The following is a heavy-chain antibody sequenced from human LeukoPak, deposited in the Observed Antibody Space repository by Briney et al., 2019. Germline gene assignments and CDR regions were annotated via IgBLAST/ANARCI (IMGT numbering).Heavy chain of an antibody. CDR2: IRSSGSTV. J-gene: IGHJ4*02. CDR3: AKDQYSSGWYGGFDY. D-gene: IGHD6-19*01. V-gene: IGHV3-48*03. CDR1: GFTFSSYE. Sequence: GGSLRLSCAASGFTFSSYEMNWVRQAPGKGQEWVPYIRSSGSTVYYADSVKGRFTISRDNSKNTLYLQMNSLRAEDTAVYYCAKDQYSSGWYGGFDYWGQGTLVTVSS.